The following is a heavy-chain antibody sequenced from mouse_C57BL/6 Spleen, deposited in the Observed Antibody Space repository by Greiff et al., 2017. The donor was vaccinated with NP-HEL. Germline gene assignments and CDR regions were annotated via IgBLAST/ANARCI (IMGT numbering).Heavy chain of an antibody. Sequence: QVQLQQSGPELVKPGASVKISCKASGYAFSSSWMNWVKQRPGKGLEWIGRIYPGDGDTNYNGKFKGKATLTADKSSSTAYMQLSSLTSEDSAVYFCASSEEFITTVVAPFDYWGQGTTLTVSS. J-gene: IGHJ2*01. CDR3: ASSEEFITTVVAPFDY. V-gene: IGHV1-82*01. CDR1: GYAFSSSW. D-gene: IGHD1-1*01. CDR2: IYPGDGDT.